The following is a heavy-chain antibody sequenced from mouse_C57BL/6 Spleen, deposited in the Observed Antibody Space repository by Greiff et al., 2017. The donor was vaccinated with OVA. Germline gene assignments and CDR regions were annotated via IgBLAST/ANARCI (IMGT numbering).Heavy chain of an antibody. V-gene: IGHV1-26*01. D-gene: IGHD1-1*01. J-gene: IGHJ2*01. Sequence: EVQLQQSGPELVKPGASVKISCKASGYTFTDYYMNWVKQSHGKSLEWIGDINPNNGGTSYNQKFKGKATLTVDKSSSTAYMELRSLTSEDSAVYYCARVGGSSYVFDYWGQGTTLTVSS. CDR3: ARVGGSSYVFDY. CDR2: INPNNGGT. CDR1: GYTFTDYY.